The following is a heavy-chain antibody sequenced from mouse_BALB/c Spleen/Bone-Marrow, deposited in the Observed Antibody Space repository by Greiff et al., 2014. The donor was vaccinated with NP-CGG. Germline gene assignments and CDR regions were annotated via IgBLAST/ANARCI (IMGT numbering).Heavy chain of an antibody. CDR3: ARHDYAY. V-gene: IGHV5-9-3*01. CDR2: ISSGGSYT. Sequence: EVHLVESGGGLVKPGGSLKLSCAASGFSFSSYAMSWVRQTPEKRLEWVATISSGGSYTYYPDSVKGRFTTSRDNAKNTLYLQMSSLRSEDTAMYYCARHDYAYWGQGTLVTVSA. J-gene: IGHJ3*01. D-gene: IGHD2-4*01. CDR1: GFSFSSYA.